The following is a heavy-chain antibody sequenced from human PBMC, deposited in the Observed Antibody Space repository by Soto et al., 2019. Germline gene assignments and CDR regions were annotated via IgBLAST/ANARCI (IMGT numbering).Heavy chain of an antibody. Sequence: SETLSLTCAVYGGSFSGYYWSWIRQPPGKGLEWIGEINHSGSTNYNPSLKSRVTISVDTSKNQFSLKLSSVTAADTAVYYCARDGGGQWLVSWFDPWGQGTLVTVSS. D-gene: IGHD6-19*01. CDR3: ARDGGGQWLVSWFDP. CDR1: GGSFSGYY. CDR2: INHSGST. V-gene: IGHV4-34*01. J-gene: IGHJ5*02.